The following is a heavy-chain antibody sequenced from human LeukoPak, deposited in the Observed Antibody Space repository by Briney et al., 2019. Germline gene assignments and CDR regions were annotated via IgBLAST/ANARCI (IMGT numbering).Heavy chain of an antibody. CDR2: INHSGST. CDR1: GGFFRGYS. CDR3: ARAWGLQRAVVVGAATHYLDS. V-gene: IGHV4-34*01. D-gene: IGHD2-15*01. Sequence: SETLSLTCVVSGGFFRGYSWSWIRQAPGKGLEWIGEINHSGSTYYNPSLKSRFTISVDTSKNEFSLNLSSVTAADTAVYYCARAWGLQRAVVVGAATHYLDSWGQGTLVTVSS. J-gene: IGHJ4*02.